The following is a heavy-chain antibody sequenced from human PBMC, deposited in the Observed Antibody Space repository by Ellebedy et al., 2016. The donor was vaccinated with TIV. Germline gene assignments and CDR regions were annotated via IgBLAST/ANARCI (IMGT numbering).Heavy chain of an antibody. CDR2: INPSGGST. V-gene: IGHV1-46*01. J-gene: IGHJ5*02. D-gene: IGHD3-10*01. CDR1: GGTFSSYA. CDR3: ARGAWFGENWFDP. Sequence: AASVKVSCKASGGTFSSYAISWVRQAPGQGLEWMGIINPSGGSTSYAQKFQGRVTMTRDTSTSTVYMELSSLRSEDTAVYYCARGAWFGENWFDPWGQGTLVTVSS.